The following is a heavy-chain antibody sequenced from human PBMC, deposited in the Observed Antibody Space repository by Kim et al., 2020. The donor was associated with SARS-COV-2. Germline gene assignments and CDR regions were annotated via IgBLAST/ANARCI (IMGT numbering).Heavy chain of an antibody. Sequence: SVKVSCKASGGTFSSYAISWVRQAPGQGLEWMGGIIPIFGTANYAQKFQGRVTITADESTSTAYMELSSLRSEDTAVYYCARDSAGIFGYGDYRGYFDYWGQGTLVTVSS. D-gene: IGHD4-17*01. V-gene: IGHV1-69*13. CDR2: IIPIFGTA. CDR3: ARDSAGIFGYGDYRGYFDY. J-gene: IGHJ4*02. CDR1: GGTFSSYA.